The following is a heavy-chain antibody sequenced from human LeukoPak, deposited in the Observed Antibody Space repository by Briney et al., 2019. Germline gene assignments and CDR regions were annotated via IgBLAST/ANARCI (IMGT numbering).Heavy chain of an antibody. V-gene: IGHV3-21*01. CDR1: GFTFSSYS. J-gene: IGHJ4*02. D-gene: IGHD3-22*01. CDR2: ISSSSSYI. Sequence: PGGSLRLSCAASGFTFSSYSMSWVRQAPGKGLEWVSSISSSSSYIYYADSVKGRFTISRDNAKNSLYLQMNSLRAEDTAVYYCARDLYHYYDSSGYPLDYWGQGALVTVSS. CDR3: ARDLYHYYDSSGYPLDY.